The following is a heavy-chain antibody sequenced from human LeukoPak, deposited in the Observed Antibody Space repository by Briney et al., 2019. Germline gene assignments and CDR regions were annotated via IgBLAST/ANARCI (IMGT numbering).Heavy chain of an antibody. CDR2: IIPIFGTA. Sequence: ASVTASCTASGYTFTTYYMHWVRQAPGQGLEWMGGIIPIFGTANYAQKFQGRVTITADESTSTAYMELSSLRSEDTAVYYCARAEGWAPFDYWGQGTLVTVSS. CDR3: ARAEGWAPFDY. V-gene: IGHV1-69*13. D-gene: IGHD3-16*01. J-gene: IGHJ4*02. CDR1: GYTFTTYY.